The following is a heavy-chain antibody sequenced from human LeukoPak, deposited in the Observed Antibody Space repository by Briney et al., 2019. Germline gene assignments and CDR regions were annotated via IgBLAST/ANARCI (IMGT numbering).Heavy chain of an antibody. J-gene: IGHJ3*01. CDR3: ARDHRPYYDSWSGYKPFDG. D-gene: IGHD3-3*01. Sequence: AETLSLTRTVSGHSHRRLYWIWTRHPPRKGLVDMGYHYYSGSTNYNPSLKSRVTISVDTAKHQCPLQLSSVTAADTDVYYWARDHRPYYDSWSGYKPFDGWGQGTMVTASS. CDR2: HYYSGST. CDR1: GHSHRRLY. V-gene: IGHV4-59*11.